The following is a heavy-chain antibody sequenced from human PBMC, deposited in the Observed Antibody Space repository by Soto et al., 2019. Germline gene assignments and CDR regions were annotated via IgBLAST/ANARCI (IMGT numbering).Heavy chain of an antibody. V-gene: IGHV1-69*02. CDR2: IIPIIGIA. CDR1: GGTFSSYT. J-gene: IGHJ6*03. D-gene: IGHD2-2*01. CDR3: ARADCSSTRCHRRYYYYYMDV. Sequence: QVQLVQSGAEVKKPGSSVKVSCKASGGTFSSYTISWVRQAPGQGLEWMGRIIPIIGIANYEQKFQGRVTVTADKSTSSDGMELSSRRSEDTAVYYCARADCSSTRCHRRYYYYYMDVWGKGTTVTVSS.